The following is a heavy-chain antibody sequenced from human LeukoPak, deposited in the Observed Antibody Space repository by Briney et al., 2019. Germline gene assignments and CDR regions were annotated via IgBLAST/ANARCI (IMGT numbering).Heavy chain of an antibody. CDR1: GGSISSYY. Sequence: PSETLSLTCTVSGGSISSYYWSWIRQPPGKGLEWIGDIYYSGSTNYNPSLKSRVTISVDTSKNQFSLKLSSVTAADTAVYYCARGRYCSSTSCPNAFDIWGQGTMVTVSS. D-gene: IGHD2-2*01. J-gene: IGHJ3*02. CDR3: ARGRYCSSTSCPNAFDI. V-gene: IGHV4-59*01. CDR2: IYYSGST.